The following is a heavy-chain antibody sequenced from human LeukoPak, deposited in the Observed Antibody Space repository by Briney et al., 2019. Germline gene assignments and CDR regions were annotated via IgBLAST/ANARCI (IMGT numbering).Heavy chain of an antibody. CDR2: TRNKANSYTT. J-gene: IGHJ6*02. CDR3: ARGANYYYYGMDV. CDR1: GFTFSDHY. Sequence: PGGSLRLSCAASGFTFSDHYMDWDRQAPGKGLEWVGRTRNKANSYTTEYAASVKGRFTISRDDSKNSLYLQMNSLKTEDTAVYYCARGANYYYYGMDVWGQGTTVTVSS. V-gene: IGHV3-72*01.